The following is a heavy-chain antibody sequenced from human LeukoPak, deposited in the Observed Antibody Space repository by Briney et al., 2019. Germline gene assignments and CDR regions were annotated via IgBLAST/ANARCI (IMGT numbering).Heavy chain of an antibody. CDR1: GFTFSSYW. J-gene: IGHJ4*02. CDR2: INSDGSST. CDR3: AGEIRYQRDY. V-gene: IGHV3-74*01. D-gene: IGHD2-2*01. Sequence: GGSLRLSGAASGFTFSSYWMHWVRQAPGKGLVWVSRINSDGSSTTYADSVKGRFTISRDNAKNTLCLQMNSLRAEDTAVYYCAGEIRYQRDYWGQGTLVTVSS.